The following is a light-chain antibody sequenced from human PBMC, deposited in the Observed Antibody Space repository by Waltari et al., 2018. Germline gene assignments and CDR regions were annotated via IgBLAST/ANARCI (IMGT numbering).Light chain of an antibody. J-gene: IGLJ2*01. CDR2: AAS. V-gene: IGLV2-23*01. CDR1: GSAVGLYFL. CDR3: CSYAGTNTLL. Sequence: QSPLTQPAAVSGSPGQSITISCTGSGSAVGLYFLVSWYQQNPGKAPRLLIYAASRRPSGVSTRFSGSKSGNTASLTISGLQAEDEADYYCCSYAGTNTLLFGGGTKVTVL.